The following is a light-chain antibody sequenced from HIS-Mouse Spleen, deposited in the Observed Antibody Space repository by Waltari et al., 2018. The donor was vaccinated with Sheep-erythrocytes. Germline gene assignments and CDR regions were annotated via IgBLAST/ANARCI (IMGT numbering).Light chain of an antibody. CDR1: ALPKKY. CDR3: YSTDSSGNHWV. CDR2: EDS. Sequence: SYELTQPPSVSVSPGQTARITCSGAALPKKYAYWYQQKSGQAPVLDIYEDSKRPSGIPERFSGSSSGTMATLTISGAQVEDDADYYCYSTDSSGNHWVFGGGTKLTVL. J-gene: IGLJ3*02. V-gene: IGLV3-10*01.